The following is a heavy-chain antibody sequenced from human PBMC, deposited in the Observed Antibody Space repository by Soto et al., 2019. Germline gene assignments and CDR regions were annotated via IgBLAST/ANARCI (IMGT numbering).Heavy chain of an antibody. Sequence: SETLSLTCTVSGGSISSSSYYWGWIRQPPGKGLEWIGSIYYSGSTYYNPSLKSRVSISADTPKNQFSRKLISVPAADTAVYYCARTGDYYYFDYWGQGTLVTVSS. D-gene: IGHD4-17*01. J-gene: IGHJ4*02. CDR3: ARTGDYYYFDY. V-gene: IGHV4-39*01. CDR1: GGSISSSSYY. CDR2: IYYSGST.